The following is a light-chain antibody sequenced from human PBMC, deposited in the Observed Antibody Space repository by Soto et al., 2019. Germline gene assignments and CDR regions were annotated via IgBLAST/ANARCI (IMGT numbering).Light chain of an antibody. CDR3: QQYGSSGT. CDR2: GAS. J-gene: IGKJ1*01. Sequence: VFTQPPGPLPLSPWESADLSCRASQSVSNNYLAWYQQKPGQAPRLLIYGASNRATGIPDRFSGSGSGTDFTLTISRLEPEDFAVYYCQQYGSSGTFGQGTKVDIK. CDR1: QSVSNNY. V-gene: IGKV3-20*01.